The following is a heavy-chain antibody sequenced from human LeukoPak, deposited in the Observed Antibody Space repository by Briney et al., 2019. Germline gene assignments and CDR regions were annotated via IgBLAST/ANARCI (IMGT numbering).Heavy chain of an antibody. CDR1: GFNFSSYA. CDR3: AKGSLLLWFGEEDP. D-gene: IGHD3-10*01. CDR2: ISGSGGST. Sequence: GGSLRLSCAASGFNFSSYAMSWVRQAPGKGLEWVSAISGSGGSTYYADSVKGRFTISRDNSKNTLYLQMNSLRAEDTAVYYCAKGSLLLWFGEEDPWGQGTLVTVSS. J-gene: IGHJ5*02. V-gene: IGHV3-23*01.